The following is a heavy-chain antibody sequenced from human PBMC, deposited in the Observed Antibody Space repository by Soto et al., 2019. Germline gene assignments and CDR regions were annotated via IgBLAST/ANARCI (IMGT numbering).Heavy chain of an antibody. CDR2: INPSGGST. CDR3: AREDTAAYSGMDV. Sequence: QVQLVQSGAEVKKPGASVKVSCKASGYTFTNYYVHWVRQAPGQGPEWMGVINPSGGSTRDAQKFRGRVTMTRDTSTSTVHMELSSLRSEDTAVYYCAREDTAAYSGMDVWGQGTTVTVSS. V-gene: IGHV1-46*01. D-gene: IGHD5-18*01. CDR1: GYTFTNYY. J-gene: IGHJ6*02.